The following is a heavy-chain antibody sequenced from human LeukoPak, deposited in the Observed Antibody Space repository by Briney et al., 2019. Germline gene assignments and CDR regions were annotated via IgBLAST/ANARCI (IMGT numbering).Heavy chain of an antibody. CDR2: ISTNTGNP. CDR1: GYTFTSYG. D-gene: IGHD5-12*01. CDR3: ARDSATILFDY. J-gene: IGHJ4*02. V-gene: IGHV7-4-1*02. Sequence: ASVKVSCKASGYTFTSYGISWVRQAPGQGLEWMGWISTNTGNPTYAQGFTGRFVFSLDTSVSTAFLQISSLKPEDTAVYYCARDSATILFDYWGQGTLVTVSS.